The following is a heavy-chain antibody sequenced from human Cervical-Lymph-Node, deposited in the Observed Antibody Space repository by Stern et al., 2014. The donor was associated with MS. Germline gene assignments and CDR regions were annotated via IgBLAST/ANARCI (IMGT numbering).Heavy chain of an antibody. V-gene: IGHV3-30*04. CDR3: AGPHGGSYDWGKWFDP. D-gene: IGHD1-26*01. J-gene: IGHJ5*02. CDR1: GLTFSRYT. CDR2: ISYDGMNK. Sequence: VQLEESGGGVIQPGRSLRLSCAASGLTFSRYTMHWVRQAPGPGLEWVALISYDGMNKYYADYVNARFTMSRDNSKNPLYLQTNGLSDADTAVYYGAGPHGGSYDWGKWFDPWGQGTLVTVSS.